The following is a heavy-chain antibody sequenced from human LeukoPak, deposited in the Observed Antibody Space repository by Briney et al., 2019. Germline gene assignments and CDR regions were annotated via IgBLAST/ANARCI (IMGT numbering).Heavy chain of an antibody. CDR2: IRYTGSD. V-gene: IGHV3-30*02. CDR3: AAKGNGYTGIYVFAH. Sequence: GGSLRLSCLASGFTFSSYGMHWVRQAPGKGLEWVAFIRYTGSDNYADSVKGRFTISRDNSKNTLDLQMNSLRAEDTAVYYCAAKGNGYTGIYVFAHWGQGTLVTVSS. D-gene: IGHD1-26*01. CDR1: GFTFSSYG. J-gene: IGHJ4*02.